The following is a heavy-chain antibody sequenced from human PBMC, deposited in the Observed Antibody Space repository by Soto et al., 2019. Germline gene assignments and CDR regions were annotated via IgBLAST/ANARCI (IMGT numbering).Heavy chain of an antibody. CDR3: AKNEVYCSSTSCYTSPYYDYGMDV. CDR2: ISYDGSNK. D-gene: IGHD2-2*01. CDR1: GFTFSSYG. V-gene: IGHV3-30*18. J-gene: IGHJ6*02. Sequence: GGSLRLSCAASGFTFSSYGMHWVRQAPGKGLEWVAVISYDGSNKYYADSVKGRFTISRDNSKNTLYLQMNSLRAEDTAVYYCAKNEVYCSSTSCYTSPYYDYGMDVWGQGTTVTVSS.